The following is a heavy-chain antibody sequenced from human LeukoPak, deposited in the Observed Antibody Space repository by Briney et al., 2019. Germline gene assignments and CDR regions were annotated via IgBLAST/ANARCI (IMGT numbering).Heavy chain of an antibody. CDR1: GGTFSSYA. J-gene: IGHJ4*02. CDR2: IIPILGIA. D-gene: IGHD6-19*01. Sequence: WASVKVSCKASGGTFSSYAISWVRQAPGQGLEWMGRIIPILGIANYAQKFQGRVTITADKSTSTAYMELSSLRSEDTAVYYCARASSIAVAGYFDYWGQGTLVTVSS. V-gene: IGHV1-69*04. CDR3: ARASSIAVAGYFDY.